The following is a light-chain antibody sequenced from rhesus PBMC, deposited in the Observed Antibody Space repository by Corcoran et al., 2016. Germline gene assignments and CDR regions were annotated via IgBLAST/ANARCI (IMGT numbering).Light chain of an antibody. CDR3: QQYSNWPLT. CDR2: GAS. CDR1: QSVSSY. Sequence: EIVMTQSPATLSLSPGERATLSCRASQSVSSYVAWYQQKPEQAPRPLIYGASSRATGVPERFSASWSGTDFTLNISSLEPEDFAVYYCQQYSNWPLTFGGGTKVEIK. J-gene: IGKJ4*01. V-gene: IGKV3S9*01.